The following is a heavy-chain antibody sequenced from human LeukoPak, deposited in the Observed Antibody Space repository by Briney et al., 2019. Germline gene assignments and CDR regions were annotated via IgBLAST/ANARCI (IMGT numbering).Heavy chain of an antibody. CDR1: GGTFSSYA. Sequence: ASVKVSCKASGGTFSSYAISWVRQAPGKGLEWMGGFDPEDGETIYAQKFQGRVTMTEDTSTDTAYMELSSLRSEDTAVYYCATDPLGPAAQGWFDPWGQGTLVTVSS. CDR2: FDPEDGET. V-gene: IGHV1-24*01. J-gene: IGHJ5*02. CDR3: ATDPLGPAAQGWFDP. D-gene: IGHD2-2*01.